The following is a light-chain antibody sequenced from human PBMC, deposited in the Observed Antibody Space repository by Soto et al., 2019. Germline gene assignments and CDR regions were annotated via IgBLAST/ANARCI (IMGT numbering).Light chain of an antibody. V-gene: IGLV2-23*02. CDR3: CSYATPRL. J-gene: IGLJ2*01. Sequence: QSVLTQPASVSGSPGQSITISCTGTSSDIGSYNLVSWYQQHPGKAPQVIIYEVSERPSGVSNRFSGSKSGNTASLTISGLQAEDEADYYCCSYATPRLFGGGAKLTVL. CDR1: SSDIGSYNL. CDR2: EVS.